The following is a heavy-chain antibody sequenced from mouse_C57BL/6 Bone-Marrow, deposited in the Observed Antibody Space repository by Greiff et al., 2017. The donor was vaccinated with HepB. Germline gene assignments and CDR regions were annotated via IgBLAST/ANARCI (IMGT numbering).Heavy chain of an antibody. J-gene: IGHJ4*01. D-gene: IGHD1-1*01. V-gene: IGHV4-1*01. CDR3: ASYYGSWGYAMDY. CDR1: GVDFSRYW. CDR2: INPDSSTI. Sequence: AASGVDFSRYWMSWVRRAPGKGLEWIGEINPDSSTINYAPSLKDKFIISRDNAKNTLYLQMSKVRSEDTALYYCASYYGSWGYAMDYWGQGTSVTVSS.